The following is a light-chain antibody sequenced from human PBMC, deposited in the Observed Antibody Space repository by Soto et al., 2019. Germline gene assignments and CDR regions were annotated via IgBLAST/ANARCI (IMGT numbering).Light chain of an antibody. Sequence: QSVLTQPASVSGSPGQSITLSCTGTSSDVGFFNYVSWYQQYPGKAPKLMIYEVTNRPSGVSIRFSGSKSGNTASLTISGLQAEDEADYYCCSYRSVNTVVFGRGTKVTVL. V-gene: IGLV2-14*01. CDR2: EVT. CDR1: SSDVGFFNY. CDR3: CSYRSVNTVV. J-gene: IGLJ2*01.